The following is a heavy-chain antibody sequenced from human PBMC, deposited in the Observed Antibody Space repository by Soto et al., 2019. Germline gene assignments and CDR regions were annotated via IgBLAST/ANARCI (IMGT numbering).Heavy chain of an antibody. V-gene: IGHV1-69*01. Sequence: QVQLVQSVAEVKKPGSSVKVSCKASGGTFSSYSINWARQAPGQGLEWMGEIIPIFGTANYAQKFQGRVTITADESTSTAYMELSSLRSEDTAVYYCARDGGRHSGGIDYWGQGTLVTVSS. CDR3: ARDGGRHSGGIDY. CDR2: IIPIFGTA. J-gene: IGHJ4*02. CDR1: GGTFSSYS. D-gene: IGHD1-26*01.